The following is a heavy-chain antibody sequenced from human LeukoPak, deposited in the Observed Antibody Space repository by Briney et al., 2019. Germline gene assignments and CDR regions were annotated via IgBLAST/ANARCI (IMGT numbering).Heavy chain of an antibody. V-gene: IGHV3-23*01. CDR3: AKGPYYYDSSAYHYGAFDI. CDR1: GFTFSSYA. D-gene: IGHD3-22*01. J-gene: IGHJ3*02. CDR2: ISGSGGST. Sequence: GGSLRLSCAASGFTFSSYAMSWVRQAPGKGLEWVSAISGSGGSTYYADSVKGRFTISRDNSKNTLYLQMNSLRAEDTAVYYCAKGPYYYDSSAYHYGAFDIWGQGTMVTVSS.